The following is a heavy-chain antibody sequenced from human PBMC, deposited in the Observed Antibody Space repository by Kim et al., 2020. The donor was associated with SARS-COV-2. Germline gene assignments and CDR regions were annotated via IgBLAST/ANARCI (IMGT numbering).Heavy chain of an antibody. CDR1: GGSFSGYY. CDR3: ARVSVVVVPAAIPDYVPRPYDYYGMDV. J-gene: IGHJ6*02. CDR2: INHSGST. D-gene: IGHD2-2*02. Sequence: SETLSLTCAVYGGSFSGYYWSWIRQPPGKGLEWIGEINHSGSTNYNPSLKSRVTISVDTSKNQFSLKLSSVTAADTAVYYCARVSVVVVPAAIPDYVPRPYDYYGMDVWGQGNTVTVSS. V-gene: IGHV4-34*01.